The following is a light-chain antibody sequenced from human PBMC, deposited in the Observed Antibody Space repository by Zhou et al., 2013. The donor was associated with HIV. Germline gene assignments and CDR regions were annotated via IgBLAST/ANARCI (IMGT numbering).Light chain of an antibody. Sequence: EIVLTQSPVTLSLSPGERATLSCWASESVSSYLAWYQQKPGQAPRLLISGASNRATGIPDRFSGSGSGIDFTLTINRLEPEDFAVYYCQQYGSSPLWTFGQGTKVEIK. CDR3: QQYGSSPLWT. V-gene: IGKV3-20*01. J-gene: IGKJ1*01. CDR2: GAS. CDR1: ESVSSY.